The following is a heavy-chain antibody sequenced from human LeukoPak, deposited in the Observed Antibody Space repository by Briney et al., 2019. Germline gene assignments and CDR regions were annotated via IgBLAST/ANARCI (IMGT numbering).Heavy chain of an antibody. D-gene: IGHD1-26*01. J-gene: IGHJ4*02. V-gene: IGHV4-39*07. CDR2: INHSGST. CDR3: TYSGSNYPDY. CDR1: GGSISSSSYY. Sequence: SETLSLTCTVSGGSISSSSYYWSWIRQPPGKGLEWIGEINHSGSTNYNPSLKSRVTISVDTSKNQFSLKLSSVTAADTAVYYCTYSGSNYPDYWGQGTLVTVSS.